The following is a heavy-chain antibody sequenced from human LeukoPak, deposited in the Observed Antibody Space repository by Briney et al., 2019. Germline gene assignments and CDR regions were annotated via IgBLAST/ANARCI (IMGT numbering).Heavy chain of an antibody. CDR3: VKDRWVDH. Sequence: GGSLRLSCSASGFIFSPYAMYWVRQAPGKGLEYVSSISSEGKTTYYADSVKGRFTISRDNSKNMLYLQMISLRPEDTAVYYCVKDRWVDHWGQGTLVTVSS. CDR1: GFIFSPYA. V-gene: IGHV3-64*03. CDR2: ISSEGKTT. J-gene: IGHJ5*02.